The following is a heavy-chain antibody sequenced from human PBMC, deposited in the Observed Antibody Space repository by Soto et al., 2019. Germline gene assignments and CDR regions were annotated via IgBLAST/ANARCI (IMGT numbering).Heavy chain of an antibody. CDR1: VFTFSSYA. D-gene: IGHD3-10*01. V-gene: IGHV3-30-3*01. Sequence: GGSLRLSCAASVFTFSSYAMHWVRQAPGKGLEWVAVISYDGSNKYYADSVKGRFTISRDNSKNTLYLQMNSLRAEDTAVYYCARESLGAFGEFEVDYWGQGTLVTVSS. CDR2: ISYDGSNK. CDR3: ARESLGAFGEFEVDY. J-gene: IGHJ4*02.